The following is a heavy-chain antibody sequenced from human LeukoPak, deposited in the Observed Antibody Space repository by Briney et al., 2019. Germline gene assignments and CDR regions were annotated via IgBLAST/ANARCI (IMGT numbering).Heavy chain of an antibody. J-gene: IGHJ4*02. Sequence: ASVKVSCKASGGTFSSYATSWVRQAPGQGLEWMGGIIPIFGTANYAQKFQGRVTITADESTSTAYMELSSLRSEDTAVYYCARGLSTWNDPLFDYWGQGTLVTVSS. V-gene: IGHV1-69*13. D-gene: IGHD1-1*01. CDR1: GGTFSSYA. CDR2: IIPIFGTA. CDR3: ARGLSTWNDPLFDY.